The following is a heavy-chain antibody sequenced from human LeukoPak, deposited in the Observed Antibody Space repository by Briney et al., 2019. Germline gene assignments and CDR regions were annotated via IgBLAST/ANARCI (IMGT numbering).Heavy chain of an antibody. D-gene: IGHD6-19*01. Sequence: ASVNVSCKASGYTFTPYYMHWVRQAPGQGLEWMGWIKPNSGVTNYAQKFQGRVTMTRDTSISTAYMELSSLRSDDSAVYYCAGDLSAVAGPGHYWGQGTLVTVSS. J-gene: IGHJ4*02. CDR3: AGDLSAVAGPGHY. CDR2: IKPNSGVT. V-gene: IGHV1-2*02. CDR1: GYTFTPYY.